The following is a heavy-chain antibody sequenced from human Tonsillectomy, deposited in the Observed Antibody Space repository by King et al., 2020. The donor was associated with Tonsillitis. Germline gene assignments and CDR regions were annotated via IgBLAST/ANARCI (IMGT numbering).Heavy chain of an antibody. D-gene: IGHD2-2*01. CDR3: ARSYCTSTSCHGLVDY. Sequence: QVQLVESGGGVVQPGKSLRLSCAASGFTFSSYGMHWVRQAPGKGLEWVAVIWYDGSNKYYVDSVKGRFTISRDNSKNTLYLQMNTLRAEDTAVYYCARSYCTSTSCHGLVDYWGQGTLVTVSS. V-gene: IGHV3-33*01. CDR1: GFTFSSYG. CDR2: IWYDGSNK. J-gene: IGHJ4*02.